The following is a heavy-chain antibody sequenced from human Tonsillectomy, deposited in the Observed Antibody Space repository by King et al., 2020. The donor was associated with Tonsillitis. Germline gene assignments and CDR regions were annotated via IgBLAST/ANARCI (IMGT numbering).Heavy chain of an antibody. V-gene: IGHV4-34*01. CDR2: INDSGST. Sequence: HVQLPQWGAGLLKPSETLSLTCGVFNGSFGGYYWSWIRQSPGKGLEWIGEINDSGSTNYNPSLQNRVTISVDTSKNQFSLKLISVTAADTAVYYCARGPPWGITFPLDYWGQGTLVTVSS. J-gene: IGHJ4*02. CDR1: NGSFGGYY. CDR3: ARGPPWGITFPLDY. D-gene: IGHD3-16*01.